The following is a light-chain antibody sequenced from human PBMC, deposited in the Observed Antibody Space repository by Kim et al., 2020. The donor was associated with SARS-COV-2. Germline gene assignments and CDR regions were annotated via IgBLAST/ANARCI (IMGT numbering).Light chain of an antibody. CDR2: AAS. J-gene: IGKJ1*01. Sequence: SPGERATLTGRTSQSISSSYLGWYQQKPGQPPRLLIYAASSRATGIPDRFSGSGSGTDFTLTITRLEPEDFAVYYWQQYGSSLPWTFGQGTKLEI. CDR3: QQYGSSLPWT. V-gene: IGKV3-20*01. CDR1: QSISSSY.